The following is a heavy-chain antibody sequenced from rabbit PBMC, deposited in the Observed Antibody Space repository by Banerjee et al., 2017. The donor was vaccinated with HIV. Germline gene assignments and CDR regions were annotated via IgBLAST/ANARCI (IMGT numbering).Heavy chain of an antibody. D-gene: IGHD6-1*01. CDR1: SDY. J-gene: IGHJ4*01. CDR2: IYVGGSDST. CDR3: ARGEHFSVGFSAFAIYLDL. Sequence: SDYMSWVRQAPGKRPEWIASIYVGGSDSTWYASWVNGRFTISRSTSLATVTLQVTSLTVADTATYFCARGEHFSVGFSAFAIYLDLWGPGTLVTVS. V-gene: IGHV1S47*01.